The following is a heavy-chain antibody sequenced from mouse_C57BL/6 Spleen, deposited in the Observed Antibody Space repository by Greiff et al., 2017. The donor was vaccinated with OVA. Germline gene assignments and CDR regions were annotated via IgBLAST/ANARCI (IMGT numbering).Heavy chain of an antibody. CDR3: ARSYYGSSYWYFDV. CDR1: GYTFTSYW. J-gene: IGHJ1*03. CDR2: IDPYDSYT. D-gene: IGHD1-1*01. V-gene: IGHV1-59*01. Sequence: QVQLQQPGAELVRPGTSVKLSCKASGYTFTSYWMHWVKQRPGQGLEWIGVIDPYDSYTNYNQKFKGKATLTVDTSSSTAYMQLSSLTSEDSAVYYCARSYYGSSYWYFDVWGTGTTVTVSS.